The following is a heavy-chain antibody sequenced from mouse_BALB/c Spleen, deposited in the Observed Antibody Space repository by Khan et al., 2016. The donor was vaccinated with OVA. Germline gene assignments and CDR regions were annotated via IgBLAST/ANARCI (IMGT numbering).Heavy chain of an antibody. CDR3: ARDDSSGYSYAMDY. D-gene: IGHD3-2*01. CDR1: GYIFTSYW. CDR2: IYPGTGST. Sequence: QVQLKESGAELVRPGASVKLSCKTSGYIFTSYWIHWVKQRSGQGLEWIARIYPGTGSTYYNEKFKGKVTLTADKSSSTAYMQLSSLKAEDSAVYCCARDDSSGYSYAMDYWGQGTSVTVSS. V-gene: IGHV1-76*01. J-gene: IGHJ4*01.